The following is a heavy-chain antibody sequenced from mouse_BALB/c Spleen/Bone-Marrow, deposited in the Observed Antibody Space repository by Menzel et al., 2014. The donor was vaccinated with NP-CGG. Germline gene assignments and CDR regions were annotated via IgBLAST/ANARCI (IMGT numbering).Heavy chain of an antibody. CDR3: ARRGLYYDYDAWFAY. V-gene: IGHV14-3*02. J-gene: IGHJ3*01. CDR1: GFNIKDTY. D-gene: IGHD2-4*01. Sequence: EVKLVESGAEFVKPGASVKLSCTASGFNIKDTYMHWVTQRPEQGLEWIGRIDPANGNTKYNPKFQGKATITADTSSNTAYLQLSSLTSEDTAVYYCARRGLYYDYDAWFAYWGQGTLVTVSA. CDR2: IDPANGNT.